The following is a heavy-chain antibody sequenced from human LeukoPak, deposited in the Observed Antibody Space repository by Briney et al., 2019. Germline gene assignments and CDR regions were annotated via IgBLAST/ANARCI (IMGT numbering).Heavy chain of an antibody. V-gene: IGHV3-13*01. CDR2: IGTAGDT. Sequence: GGSLRLSCAASGFTFSSYDMHWVRRATGKGLEWVSAIGTAGDTYYPGSVKGRFTISRENAKNSLYLQMNSLRAGDTAVYYCARGLRYFDWLRKYGMDVWGQGTTVTVSS. CDR3: ARGLRYFDWLRKYGMDV. CDR1: GFTFSSYD. J-gene: IGHJ6*02. D-gene: IGHD3-9*01.